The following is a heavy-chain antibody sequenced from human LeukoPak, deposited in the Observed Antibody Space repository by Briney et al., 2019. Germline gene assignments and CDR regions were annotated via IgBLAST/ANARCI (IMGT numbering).Heavy chain of an antibody. D-gene: IGHD2-15*01. J-gene: IGHJ6*03. V-gene: IGHV3-23*01. CDR1: GFIFSRNA. CDR2: ITGSGETT. CDR3: ARDPGYCSGGSCQYYYYYYMDV. Sequence: GGSLRLSCAASGFIFSRNAMTWVRQAPGKGLECVSAITGSGETTYYADSVKGRFTISRDNAKNSLYLQMNSLRAEDTAVYYCARDPGYCSGGSCQYYYYYYMDVWGKGTTVTVSS.